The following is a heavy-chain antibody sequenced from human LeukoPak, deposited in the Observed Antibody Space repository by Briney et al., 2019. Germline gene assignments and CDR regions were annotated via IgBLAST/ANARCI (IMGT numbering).Heavy chain of an antibody. CDR1: GGSISSHY. J-gene: IGHJ5*02. CDR2: IYYSGST. Sequence: SETLSLTCTVSGGSISSHYWSWIRQPPGKGLEWIGYIYYSGSTNYNPSLKSRVTISVDTSKNQFSLKLSSVTAADTAVYYCARAMGEAYCSSTSCYNWFDPWGQGTLVTVSS. V-gene: IGHV4-59*11. CDR3: ARAMGEAYCSSTSCYNWFDP. D-gene: IGHD2-2*01.